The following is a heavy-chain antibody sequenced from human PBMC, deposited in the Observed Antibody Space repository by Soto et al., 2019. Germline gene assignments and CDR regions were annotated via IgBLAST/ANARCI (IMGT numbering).Heavy chain of an antibody. Sequence: EQQLVESGGGLVKPGESLRLSCAVSGITFINAWMSWVRQAPGKGLEWVARIKRTANAEAPDYAAPVKGRFIISRDDSKSMLYLQMNNPKAEDTAVYYCLTDPGEYETFWGQGTLVTVSS. D-gene: IGHD4-17*01. CDR1: GITFINAW. CDR3: LTDPGEYETF. CDR2: IKRTANAEAP. V-gene: IGHV3-15*01. J-gene: IGHJ4*02.